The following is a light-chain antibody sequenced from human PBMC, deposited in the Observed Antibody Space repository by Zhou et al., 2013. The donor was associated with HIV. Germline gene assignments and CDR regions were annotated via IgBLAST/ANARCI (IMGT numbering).Light chain of an antibody. V-gene: IGKV2-28*01. Sequence: DIMLTQSPLSLPVTPGEPASISCRSSQSLLHSSGYNFLDWYLQKPGQSPQLLISLASNRASGVPDRFSGGGSGTDFTLKISSVEAEDVGVYYCMQALQSPTFGQGTRLEIK. J-gene: IGKJ5*01. CDR3: MQALQSPT. CDR2: LAS. CDR1: QSLLHSSGYNF.